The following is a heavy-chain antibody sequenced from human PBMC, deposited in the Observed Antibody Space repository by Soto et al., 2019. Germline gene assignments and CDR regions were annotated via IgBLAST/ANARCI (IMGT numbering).Heavy chain of an antibody. CDR3: AREVDLGICGNACDI. CDR2: IYYSGST. D-gene: IGHD7-27*01. J-gene: IGHJ3*02. V-gene: IGHV4-59*01. Sequence: SETLSLTCTASGGSISSYYWSWIRQPPGKGLEWIGYIYYSGSTNYNPSHKSRVTISVDTYKNQFSLKLSSVTAADKAVYYGAREVDLGICGNACDIWGQGTMVTVSS. CDR1: GGSISSYY.